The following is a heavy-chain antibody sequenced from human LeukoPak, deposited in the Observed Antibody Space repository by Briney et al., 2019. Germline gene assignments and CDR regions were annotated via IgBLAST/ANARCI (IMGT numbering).Heavy chain of an antibody. Sequence: PGGSLKLSCAASGFTFDDYGMSWVRQAPGKGLEWVSGINWNGGSTGYADSVKGRFTISRDTAKSSVYLEMNRLRSEDTAVYYCARDYSRRKRGYGWGEFSGVFDYWARGTLVTVSS. CDR3: ARDYSRRKRGYGWGEFSGVFDY. V-gene: IGHV3-20*04. D-gene: IGHD5-18*01. CDR1: GFTFDDYG. J-gene: IGHJ4*02. CDR2: INWNGGST.